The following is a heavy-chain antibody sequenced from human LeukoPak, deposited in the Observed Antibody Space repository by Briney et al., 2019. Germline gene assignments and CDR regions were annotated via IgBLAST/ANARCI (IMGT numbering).Heavy chain of an antibody. Sequence: SETLSLTCTVSGGSISSYYWSWLRQPPGKGLEWIGHIYYSGSTNYNPSLKSRVTISVDTSKNQFSLKLRSVTAADTAVYYCARVNYYDSSGYIDYWGQGPLVTVSS. CDR1: GGSISSYY. CDR2: IYYSGST. V-gene: IGHV4-59*01. J-gene: IGHJ4*02. CDR3: ARVNYYDSSGYIDY. D-gene: IGHD3-22*01.